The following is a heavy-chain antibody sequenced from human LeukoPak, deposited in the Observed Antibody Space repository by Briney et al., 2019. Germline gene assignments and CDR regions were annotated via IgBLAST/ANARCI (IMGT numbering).Heavy chain of an antibody. CDR1: GDSVSSNSAA. CDR2: TYYRSKWYN. Sequence: SQTLSLTCAISGDSVSSNSAAWNWIRQSPSRGLEWLGRTYYRSKWYNDYAVSVKSRITINPDTSKNQFSLQLNSVTPEDTAVYYCARVSVGMVRGVIYRNWFDPWGQGTLVTVSS. V-gene: IGHV6-1*01. CDR3: ARVSVGMVRGVIYRNWFDP. D-gene: IGHD3-10*01. J-gene: IGHJ5*02.